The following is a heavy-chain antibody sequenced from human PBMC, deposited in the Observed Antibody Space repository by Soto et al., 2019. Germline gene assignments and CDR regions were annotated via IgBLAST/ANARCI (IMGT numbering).Heavy chain of an antibody. J-gene: IGHJ4*02. D-gene: IGHD4-17*01. CDR3: ANPGKYGDPSDY. V-gene: IGHV3-23*01. CDR2: ISGSGGST. Sequence: GGSLRLSCAASGSTFSSYAMSWVRQAPGKGLEWVSAISGSGGSTYYADSVKGRFTISRDNSKNTLYLQMNSLRAEDTAVYYCANPGKYGDPSDYWGQGTLVTVSS. CDR1: GSTFSSYA.